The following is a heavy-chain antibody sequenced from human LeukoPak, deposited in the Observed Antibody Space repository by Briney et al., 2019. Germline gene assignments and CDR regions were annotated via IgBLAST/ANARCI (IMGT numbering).Heavy chain of an antibody. D-gene: IGHD3-10*01. CDR1: GYPFTSYG. V-gene: IGHV1-18*01. CDR2: ISAYNGNT. J-gene: IGHJ4*02. CDR3: ARDYYGSGSLQEPR. Sequence: ASVKVSCKTSGYPFTSYGISWVRQAPGQGLEWMGWISAYNGNTNYAQKLQGRVTMTTDTSTSTAYMELRSLRSDDTAVYYCARDYYGSGSLQEPRWGQGTLVTVSS.